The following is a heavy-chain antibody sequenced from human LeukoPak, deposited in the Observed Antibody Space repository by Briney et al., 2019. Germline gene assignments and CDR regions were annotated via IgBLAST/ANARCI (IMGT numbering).Heavy chain of an antibody. V-gene: IGHV3-48*01. J-gene: IGHJ3*02. Sequence: GGSLRLSCVASGFDFKTYSMNWVRQAPGKGLEWISYISFSSRTVYYTDSVKGRFTISRDNAKNSLDLQMNSLRVEDTALYFCARASTTVVTLDSLSIWGQGTMVTVSS. D-gene: IGHD4-23*01. CDR1: GFDFKTYS. CDR2: ISFSSRTV. CDR3: ARASTTVVTLDSLSI.